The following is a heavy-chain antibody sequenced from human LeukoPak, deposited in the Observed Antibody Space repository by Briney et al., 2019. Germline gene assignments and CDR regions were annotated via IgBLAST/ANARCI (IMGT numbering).Heavy chain of an antibody. Sequence: SETLSLTCAVYGGSFSGYYWSWIRQPPGKGLEWIGEINHSGSTNYNPSLKGRVTISVDTSKNQFSLKLSSVTAADTAVYYCARHYGPFDYWGQGTLVTVSS. CDR1: GGSFSGYY. CDR3: ARHYGPFDY. D-gene: IGHD3-10*01. J-gene: IGHJ4*02. V-gene: IGHV4-34*01. CDR2: INHSGST.